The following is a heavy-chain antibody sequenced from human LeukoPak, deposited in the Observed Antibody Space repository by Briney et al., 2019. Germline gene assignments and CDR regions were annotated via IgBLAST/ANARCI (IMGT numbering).Heavy chain of an antibody. J-gene: IGHJ4*02. D-gene: IGHD5-18*01. CDR1: GXTFSGSS. V-gene: IGHV3-73*01. CDR3: SRYVDTPLDY. CDR2: IRSKANSYAT. Sequence: GGSLRLSCAASGXTFSGSSIHWVRQASGKGLEWVGRIRSKANSYATAYAASVAGRFTISRDDLQNTAYLQMNSLKTEDAAVYFCSRYVDTPLDYWGQGALVTVSS.